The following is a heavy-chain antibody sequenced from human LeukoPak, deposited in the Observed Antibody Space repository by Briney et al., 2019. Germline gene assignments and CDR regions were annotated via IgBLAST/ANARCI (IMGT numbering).Heavy chain of an antibody. CDR3: ASREVYNSGSSWTPIYYGLDV. Sequence: ASVKVSWKASGNTFINYAMNWVRQAPGQGLEWMGWINTNTGNPTYAQDFTGRCVFSFDMSVSTAYLQISSLKTEDTAVYYCASREVYNSGSSWTPIYYGLDVWGQGTTVTVSS. J-gene: IGHJ6*02. D-gene: IGHD3-10*01. V-gene: IGHV7-4-1*02. CDR1: GNTFINYA. CDR2: INTNTGNP.